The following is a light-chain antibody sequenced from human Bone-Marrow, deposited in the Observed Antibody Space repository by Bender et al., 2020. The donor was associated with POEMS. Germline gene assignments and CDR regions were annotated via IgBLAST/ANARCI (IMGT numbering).Light chain of an antibody. Sequence: VLTQPPSVSGAPGQTASITCGGNNIGSKSVNWYQQKPGQAPVVVVYDDSDRPSGIPERFSGSSSGTTVTLTISGAHVEDEADYYCYSAADNNLVFGGGTKLSVL. CDR1: NIGSKS. CDR3: YSAADNNLV. J-gene: IGLJ2*01. CDR2: DDS. V-gene: IGLV3-21*02.